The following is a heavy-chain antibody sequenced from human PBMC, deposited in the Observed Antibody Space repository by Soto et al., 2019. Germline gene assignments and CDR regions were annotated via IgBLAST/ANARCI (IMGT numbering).Heavy chain of an antibody. V-gene: IGHV3-73*02. J-gene: IGHJ4*02. Sequence: EVQLVESGGGLVQPGGSLKLSCAASGFTFSGSAMHWVRQASGKGLEWVGRIRSKANSYATAYAASVKGRFTISRDDSKNTAYLQMNSLKTEDTAVYYCTRRLNQKDYWGQGTLVTVSS. CDR3: TRRLNQKDY. CDR1: GFTFSGSA. CDR2: IRSKANSYAT.